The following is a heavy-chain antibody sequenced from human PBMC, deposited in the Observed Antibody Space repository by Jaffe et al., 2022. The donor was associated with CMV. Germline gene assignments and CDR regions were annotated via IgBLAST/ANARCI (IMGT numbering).Heavy chain of an antibody. CDR1: GFTFSSYG. CDR3: ARDLAIISELEYYFDY. Sequence: QVQLVESGGGVVQPGRSLRLSCAASGFTFSSYGMHWVRQAPGKGLEWVAVIWYDGSNKYYADSVKGRFTISRDNSKNTLYLQMNSLRAEDTAVYYCARDLAIISELEYYFDYWGQGTLVTVSS. D-gene: IGHD2-2*02. V-gene: IGHV3-33*08. CDR2: IWYDGSNK. J-gene: IGHJ4*02.